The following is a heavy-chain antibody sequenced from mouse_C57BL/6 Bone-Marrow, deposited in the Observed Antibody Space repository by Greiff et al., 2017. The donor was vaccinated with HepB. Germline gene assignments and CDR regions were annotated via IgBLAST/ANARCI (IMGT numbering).Heavy chain of an antibody. V-gene: IGHV4-1*01. CDR3: ARPGYYGSSYELGY. CDR1: GIDFSRYW. D-gene: IGHD1-1*01. J-gene: IGHJ2*01. CDR2: INPDSSTI. Sequence: EVKLLESGGGLVQPGGSLKLSCAASGIDFSRYWMSWVRRAPGKGLEWIGEINPDSSTINYAPSLKDKFIISRDNAKNTLYLQMSKVRSEDTALYYCARPGYYGSSYELGYWGQGTTLTVSS.